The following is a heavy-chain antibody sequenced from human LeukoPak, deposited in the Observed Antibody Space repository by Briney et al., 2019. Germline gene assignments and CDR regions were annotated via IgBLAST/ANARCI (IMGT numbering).Heavy chain of an antibody. CDR2: IYYSST. CDR1: GGSISNYY. V-gene: IGHV4-59*01. D-gene: IGHD6-13*01. J-gene: IGHJ4*02. CDR3: ARSPQYSSTWIYDY. Sequence: SETLSLTCSVSGGSISNYYWSWLRQPPGKGLEWIGYIYYSSTNYNPSLKSRVTISVDPSKNNFSLKVTSVTAADAAVYYCARSPQYSSTWIYDYWGQGTLVTVSS.